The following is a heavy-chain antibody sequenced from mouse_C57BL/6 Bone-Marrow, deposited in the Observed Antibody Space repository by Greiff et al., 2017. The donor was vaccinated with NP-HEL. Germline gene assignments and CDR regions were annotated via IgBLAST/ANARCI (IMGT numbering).Heavy chain of an antibody. D-gene: IGHD4-1*01. CDR3: ARGLGRSFAY. CDR2: ISDGGSYT. Sequence: EVKLVESGGGLVKPGGSLKLSCAASGFTFSSYAMSWVRQTPEKRLEWVATISDGGSYTYYPDNVKGRFTISRDNAKNNLYLQMSHLKSEDTAMYYCARGLGRSFAYWGQGTLVTVSA. V-gene: IGHV5-4*03. J-gene: IGHJ3*01. CDR1: GFTFSSYA.